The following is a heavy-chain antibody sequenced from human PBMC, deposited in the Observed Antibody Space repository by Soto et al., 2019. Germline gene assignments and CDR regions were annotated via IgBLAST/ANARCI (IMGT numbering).Heavy chain of an antibody. CDR1: GYSFATYG. CDR3: ARLAPCSGGVCYSRTLDY. V-gene: IGHV1-18*01. D-gene: IGHD2-15*01. Sequence: QVHLQQSGAEVKKPGASVKGSCKASGYSFATYGIAWVRQAPGQGLEWMGWITPDNGDTNYEQRLRGRVTLTTDSSTSTAYMELRSLRSEDTAVYFCARLAPCSGGVCYSRTLDYWGQGSLVTVSS. CDR2: ITPDNGDT. J-gene: IGHJ4*02.